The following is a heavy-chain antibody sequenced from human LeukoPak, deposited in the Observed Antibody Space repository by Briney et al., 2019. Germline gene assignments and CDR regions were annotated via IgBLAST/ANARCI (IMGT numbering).Heavy chain of an antibody. D-gene: IGHD3-22*01. CDR1: GGSISSGSYY. J-gene: IGHJ4*02. CDR2: IYTSGST. Sequence: SQTLSLTCTVSGGSISSGSYYWSWIRQPAGKGLEWIGRIYTSGSTNYNPSLKSRVTISVDTSKNQFSLKLSSVTAADTAVYYCARLRPPYYYYDSSGYIDYWGQGTLVTVSS. CDR3: ARLRPPYYYYDSSGYIDY. V-gene: IGHV4-61*02.